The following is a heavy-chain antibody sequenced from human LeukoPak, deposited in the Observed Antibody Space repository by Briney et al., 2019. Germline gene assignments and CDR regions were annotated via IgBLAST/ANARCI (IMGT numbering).Heavy chain of an antibody. CDR3: ARDLLWFGEGYYYYYGMDV. CDR2: IYYSGST. J-gene: IGHJ6*04. Sequence: ETLSLTCTVSGGSISSYYWRWIRQPPGKGLEWIGYIYYSGSTNYSPSLKSRVTISVDTSKNQFSLKLSSVTAADTAVYYCARDLLWFGEGYYYYYGMDVWGKGTTVTVSS. V-gene: IGHV4-59*01. D-gene: IGHD3-10*01. CDR1: GGSISSYY.